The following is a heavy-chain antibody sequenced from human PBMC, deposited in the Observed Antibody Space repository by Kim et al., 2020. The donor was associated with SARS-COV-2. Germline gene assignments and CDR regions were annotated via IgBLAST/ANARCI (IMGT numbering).Heavy chain of an antibody. V-gene: IGHV3-33*05. CDR3: ARDDGMIVVVIDPLYYYYGMDV. CDR1: GFTFSSYG. CDR2: ISYDGSNK. Sequence: GGSLRLSCAASGFTFSSYGMHWVRQAPGKGLEWVAVISYDGSNKYYADSVKGRFTISRDNSKNTLYLQMNSLRAEDTAVYYCARDDGMIVVVIDPLYYYYGMDVWGQGTTVTVSS. D-gene: IGHD3-22*01. J-gene: IGHJ6*02.